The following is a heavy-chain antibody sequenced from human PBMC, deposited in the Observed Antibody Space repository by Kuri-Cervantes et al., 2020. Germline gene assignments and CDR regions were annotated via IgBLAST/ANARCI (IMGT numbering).Heavy chain of an antibody. Sequence: GGSLRLSCAASGFTFGNAWMSWVRQAPGKGLEWVSGISWNRGSIGYADSVKGRSTISRDNAKNPLYLQMNSLSAEATAVYYCASKYRMLAAAGTYWFDPWGQGTMVTVSS. CDR2: ISWNRGSI. CDR1: GFTFGNAW. D-gene: IGHD6-13*01. J-gene: IGHJ5*02. V-gene: IGHV3-20*04. CDR3: ASKYRMLAAAGTYWFDP.